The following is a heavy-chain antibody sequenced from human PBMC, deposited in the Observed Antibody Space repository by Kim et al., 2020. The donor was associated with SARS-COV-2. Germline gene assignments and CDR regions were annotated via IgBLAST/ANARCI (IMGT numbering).Heavy chain of an antibody. V-gene: IGHV5-51*01. CDR3: ARHKDGCSSRSCYFGS. J-gene: IGHJ4*02. Sequence: GESLKISCQGSGYSFTNYWVAWVRQTPGKGLEWMGIIYPGDSDIRYNPSFQGQVTISADKSINTAYLQWSSLKASDTAMYFCARHKDGCSSRSCYFGSWGQGTLVTVSS. CDR2: IYPGDSDI. CDR1: GYSFTNYW. D-gene: IGHD2-2*01.